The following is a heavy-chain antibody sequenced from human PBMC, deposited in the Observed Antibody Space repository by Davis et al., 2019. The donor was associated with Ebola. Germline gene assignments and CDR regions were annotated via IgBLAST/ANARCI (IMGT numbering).Heavy chain of an antibody. CDR2: ISAYNGNT. V-gene: IGHV1-18*01. D-gene: IGHD6-19*01. CDR3: ARGVAGTFHNWFDP. CDR1: GYTFTSYG. Sequence: AASVKVSCKASGYTFTSYGISWVRQAPGQGLEWMGWISAYNGNTNYAQKLQGRVTMTTDTSTSTAYMELRSLRSDDTAVYYCARGVAGTFHNWFDPWGQGTLVTVSS. J-gene: IGHJ5*02.